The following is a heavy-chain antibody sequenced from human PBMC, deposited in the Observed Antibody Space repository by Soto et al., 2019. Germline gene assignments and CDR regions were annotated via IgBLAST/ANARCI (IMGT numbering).Heavy chain of an antibody. CDR3: VRGPHRAASGAH. J-gene: IGHJ4*02. V-gene: IGHV3-7*05. CDR2: IKEDGSET. Sequence: EVRWVESGGGLVQPGGSLRLSCAASGFTFDSYWMSWVRQAPGRGLEWLANIKEDGSETSYVDSVKGRFTISRDNAEKSLFLQMNSLTVEDTAVYYCVRGPHRAASGAHWGQGTLVTVSP. CDR1: GFTFDSYW. D-gene: IGHD6-13*01.